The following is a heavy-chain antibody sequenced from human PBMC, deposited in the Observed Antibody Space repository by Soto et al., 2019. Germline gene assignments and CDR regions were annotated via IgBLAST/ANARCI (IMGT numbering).Heavy chain of an antibody. D-gene: IGHD6-13*01. J-gene: IGHJ5*02. CDR3: ARDAANRYSSSWLLYNWFDP. CDR2: ISSSSNYI. V-gene: IGHV3-21*01. Sequence: PGGSLRLSCAASGFPFTRYTMTWVRQAPGKGLEWVSSISSSSNYIYYADSVKGRFTISRDNAKNSLYLQMNSLRAEDTAVYYCARDAANRYSSSWLLYNWFDPWGQGTLVTVSS. CDR1: GFPFTRYT.